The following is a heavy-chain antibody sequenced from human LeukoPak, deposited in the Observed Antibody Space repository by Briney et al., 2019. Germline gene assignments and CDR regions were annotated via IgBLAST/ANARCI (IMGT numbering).Heavy chain of an antibody. D-gene: IGHD4-17*01. CDR3: ARSLFYGDQGYFDY. CDR2: INPNSGGT. V-gene: IGHV1-2*02. CDR1: GYTFTGYY. J-gene: IGHJ4*02. Sequence: ASVKVSCKASGYTFTGYYIHWVRQAPGQGLEWMGWINPNSGGTHYAQKFQGRVTTTRDTSLSTTYLELSSLRSDDTAVYYCARSLFYGDQGYFDYWGQGTLVTVSS.